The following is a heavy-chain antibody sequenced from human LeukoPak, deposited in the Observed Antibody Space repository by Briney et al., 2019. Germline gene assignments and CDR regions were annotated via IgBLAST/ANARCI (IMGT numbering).Heavy chain of an antibody. Sequence: PGGSLRLSCAASGFTFSSYAMSWVRQAPGKGLEWVSAISGSGGSTYYADSVKVRFTISRDNSKNTLYLQMNSLRAEDTAVYYCAKGLYRQPEGYFDYWGQGTLVTVSS. D-gene: IGHD1-14*01. CDR2: ISGSGGST. CDR1: GFTFSSYA. V-gene: IGHV3-23*01. J-gene: IGHJ4*02. CDR3: AKGLYRQPEGYFDY.